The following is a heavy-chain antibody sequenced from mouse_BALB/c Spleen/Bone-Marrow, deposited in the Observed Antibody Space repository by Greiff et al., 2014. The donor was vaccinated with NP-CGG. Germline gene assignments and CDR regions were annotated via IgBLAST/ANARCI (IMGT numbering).Heavy chain of an antibody. J-gene: IGHJ3*01. CDR3: ARELGLRFAY. D-gene: IGHD3-1*01. Sequence: VQLQQSGAELMKPGASVKISCKATGYTFSSYWIEWLKQGPGHGLEWIGEILPGSGNTNYNEKFKGRVTFTADSSSNTAYMQLSSLTSEDSAVYYCARELGLRFAYWGQGTLVTVSA. CDR1: GYTFSSYW. V-gene: IGHV1-9*01. CDR2: ILPGSGNT.